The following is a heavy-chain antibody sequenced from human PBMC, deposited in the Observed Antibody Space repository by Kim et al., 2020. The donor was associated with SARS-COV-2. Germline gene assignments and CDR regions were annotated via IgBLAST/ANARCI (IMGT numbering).Heavy chain of an antibody. V-gene: IGHV4-59*09. CDR3: ARGTSGSYGGLDY. J-gene: IGHJ4*02. Sequence: YNPSLKSRVTISVDTSKTQFSLKLSSVTAADTAVYYCARGTSGSYGGLDYWGQGTLVTVSS. D-gene: IGHD1-26*01.